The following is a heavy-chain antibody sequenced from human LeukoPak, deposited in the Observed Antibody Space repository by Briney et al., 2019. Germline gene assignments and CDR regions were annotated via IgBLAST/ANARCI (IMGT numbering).Heavy chain of an antibody. Sequence: GGSLRLSCAASGFTVSSYYMSWVRQAPGKGLEWVSVIYSGGSTYYADSVKGRFTISRDNSKNTLYLQMNSLRAEDTAVYYCARDLRVSRAFDIWGQGTMVTVSS. CDR1: GFTVSSYY. J-gene: IGHJ3*02. V-gene: IGHV3-66*01. CDR3: ARDLRVSRAFDI. CDR2: IYSGGST.